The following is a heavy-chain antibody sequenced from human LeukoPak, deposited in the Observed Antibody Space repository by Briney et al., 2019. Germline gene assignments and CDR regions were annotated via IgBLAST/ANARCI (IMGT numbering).Heavy chain of an antibody. V-gene: IGHV4-39*07. J-gene: IGHJ4*02. D-gene: IGHD3-10*01. CDR2: IYFSGRT. Sequence: SETLSLTCNVSGGSISSSSYYWGWIRQPPGKGLEWIGSIYFSGRTYYNMSLKSRVTISIDTSKNQFSLKVNSVTAADTAVYYCARDNPYGSGTHYWGQGTLVTVSS. CDR3: ARDNPYGSGTHY. CDR1: GGSISSSSYY.